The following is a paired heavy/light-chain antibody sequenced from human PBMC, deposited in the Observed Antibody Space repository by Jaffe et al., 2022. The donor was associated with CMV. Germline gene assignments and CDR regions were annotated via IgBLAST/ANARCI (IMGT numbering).Light chain of an antibody. J-gene: IGKJ5*01. CDR1: QSLLHSNGYNY. V-gene: IGKV2-28*01. CDR2: LGS. CDR3: MQALQTPLIT. Sequence: DIVMTQSPLSLPVTPGEPASISCRSSQSLLHSNGYNYLDWYLQKPGQSPQLLIYLGSNRASGVPDRFSGSGSGTDFTLKISRVEAEDVGVYYCMQALQTPLITFGQGTRLEIK.
Heavy chain of an antibody. CDR1: GYSFTSYW. D-gene: IGHD3-10*01. J-gene: IGHJ6*03. CDR3: ARFRLWFGEFPSPVDYYYMDV. CDR2: IDPSDSYT. V-gene: IGHV5-10-1*03. Sequence: EVQLVQSGAEVKKPGESLRISCKGSGYSFTSYWISWVRQMPGKGLEWMGRIDPSDSYTNYSPSFQGHVTISADKSISTAYLQWSSLKASDTAMYYCARFRLWFGEFPSPVDYYYMDVWGKGTTVTVSS.